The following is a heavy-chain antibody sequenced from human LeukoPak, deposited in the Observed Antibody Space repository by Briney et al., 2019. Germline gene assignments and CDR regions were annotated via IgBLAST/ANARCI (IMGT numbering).Heavy chain of an antibody. D-gene: IGHD1-26*01. CDR1: GYTFTGYY. V-gene: IGHV1-2*02. CDR2: INPNSGGT. CDR3: ARVARVGASPDY. J-gene: IGHJ4*02. Sequence: ASVKVSCKASGYTFTGYYMHWVRQAPGQGLEWMGWINPNSGGTNYAQKFQGRVTMTRDMSTSTVYMELSSLRSEDTAVYYCARVARVGASPDYWGQGTLVTVSS.